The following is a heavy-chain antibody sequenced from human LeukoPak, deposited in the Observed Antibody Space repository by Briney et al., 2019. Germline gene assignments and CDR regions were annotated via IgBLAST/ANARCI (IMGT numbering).Heavy chain of an antibody. CDR1: GFTFSSYG. J-gene: IGHJ4*02. CDR2: ISYDGSNK. V-gene: IGHV3-30*18. D-gene: IGHD3-10*01. CDR3: AKDLTMVRGVLIEGNYFGY. Sequence: PGRSLRLSCAASGFTFSSYGMHWVRQAPGKGLYWVAVISYDGSNKYYADSVKGRFTISRDNSKNTLYLQMNSLRAEDTAVYYCAKDLTMVRGVLIEGNYFGYWGQGTPVTVSS.